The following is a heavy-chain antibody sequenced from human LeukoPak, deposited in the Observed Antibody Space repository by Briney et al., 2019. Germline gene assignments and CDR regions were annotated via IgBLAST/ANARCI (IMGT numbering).Heavy chain of an antibody. CDR2: ISNSGST. CDR1: GGSISSSSYY. D-gene: IGHD1-14*01. CDR3: ARGVRLTSFDY. Sequence: SETLSLTCTVSGGSISSSSYYWGWIRQPPGKGLEWIGSISNSGSTYYNPSLKSRVTISVDTSKSQFSLNLSSVTAADTAVYYCARGVRLTSFDYWGQGTLVTVSS. V-gene: IGHV4-39*07. J-gene: IGHJ4*02.